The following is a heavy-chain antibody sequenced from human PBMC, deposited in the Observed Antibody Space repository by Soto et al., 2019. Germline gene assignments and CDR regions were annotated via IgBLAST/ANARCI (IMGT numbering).Heavy chain of an antibody. CDR2: ISGSGGST. CDR3: AKDIAAAGYYYYGMDV. V-gene: IGHV3-23*04. CDR1: GFSFSSYG. Sequence: VQLVESGGGVVQPGRSLRLSCAASGFSFSSYGMHWVRQAPGKGLEWVSAISGSGGSTYYADSVKGRFTISRDNSKNTLYLQMNSLRAEDTAVYYCAKDIAAAGYYYYGMDVWGQGTTVTVSS. J-gene: IGHJ6*02. D-gene: IGHD6-13*01.